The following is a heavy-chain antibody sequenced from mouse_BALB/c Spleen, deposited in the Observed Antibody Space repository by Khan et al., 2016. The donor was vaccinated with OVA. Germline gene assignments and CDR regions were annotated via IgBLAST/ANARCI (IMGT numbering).Heavy chain of an antibody. CDR3: ARHCFGGNLYWYFDV. Sequence: VQLQQSGAELVKPGASVKLSCKASGYTFTTYDINWVRQRPEQGLEWIGWIFPGDDSTKYNEKFKGKATLTADKSSNTAYMQLSRLTSEDSAVYFWARHCFGGNLYWYFDVWGAGTTVTVSS. D-gene: IGHD1-1*02. CDR1: GYTFTTYD. J-gene: IGHJ1*01. V-gene: IGHV1-85*01. CDR2: IFPGDDST.